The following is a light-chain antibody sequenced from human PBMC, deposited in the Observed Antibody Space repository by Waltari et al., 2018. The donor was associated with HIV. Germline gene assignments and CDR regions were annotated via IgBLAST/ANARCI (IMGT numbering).Light chain of an antibody. CDR1: NIGTKN. J-gene: IGLJ2*01. CDR3: HVWDITARVV. V-gene: IGLV3-9*01. CDR2: RDT. Sequence: SYDLTQPISVSVAQGQTARIHCEGVNIGTKNVQWYQRKPCQAPVLVIYRDTTRPSGIPERFSGSSSGHTATLTITRAQAGDEADYYCHVWDITARVVFGRGTKLTVL.